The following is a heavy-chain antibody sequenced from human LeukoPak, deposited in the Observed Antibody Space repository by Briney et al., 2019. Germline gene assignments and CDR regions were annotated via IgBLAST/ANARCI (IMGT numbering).Heavy chain of an antibody. CDR2: IYCSGST. J-gene: IGHJ6*03. V-gene: IGHV4-59*12. CDR1: GDSISSYY. D-gene: IGHD2-21*02. CDR3: ARDRGCGGDCYWGYYYYMDV. Sequence: SETLSLTCTVSGDSISSYYWSWTRQPPGKGLECIGYIYCSGSTNYNPSLKSRVTISVDTSKNQFSLKLSSVTAADTAVYYCARDRGCGGDCYWGYYYYMDVWAKGPRSPSP.